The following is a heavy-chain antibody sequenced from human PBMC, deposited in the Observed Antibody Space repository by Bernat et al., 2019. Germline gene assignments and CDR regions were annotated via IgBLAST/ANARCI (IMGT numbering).Heavy chain of an antibody. V-gene: IGHV3-30*01. Sequence: QVQLVESGGGVVQPGRSLRLSCGASGFTFSSYAMYWVRQAPGKGLEWVAVISYDGIIKYYADSVKGRFTISRDNSKNTVYLQMNSLRVEDTAVYFCARDSEYSSAWYPIADWGQGTPVTVAS. D-gene: IGHD6-19*01. CDR3: ARDSEYSSAWYPIAD. CDR1: GFTFSSYA. J-gene: IGHJ4*02. CDR2: ISYDGIIK.